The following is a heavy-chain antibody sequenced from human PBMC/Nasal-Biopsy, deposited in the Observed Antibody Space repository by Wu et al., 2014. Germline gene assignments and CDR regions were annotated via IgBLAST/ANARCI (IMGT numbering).Heavy chain of an antibody. Sequence: TLSLTCTVSGGSISINNYYWGWVRQPPGKWLEWIGSIYYSGSTSYSPSLESRVTISVDTSKNQFSLKLNSVTAADTAVYYCARSYNLILGDDTFDIWGQGTMVTVSS. CDR1: GGSISINNYY. J-gene: IGHJ3*02. CDR2: IYYSGST. CDR3: ARSYNLILGDDTFDI. V-gene: IGHV4-39*01. D-gene: IGHD1-1*01.